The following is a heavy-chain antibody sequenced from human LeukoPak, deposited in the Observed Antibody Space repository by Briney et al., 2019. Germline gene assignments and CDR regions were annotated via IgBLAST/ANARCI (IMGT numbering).Heavy chain of an antibody. CDR3: AKDLHDAAADY. J-gene: IGHJ4*02. CDR2: IKSDGTGM. D-gene: IGHD2-15*01. CDR1: GFTFTDWW. V-gene: IGHV3-74*01. Sequence: GSLRLSCAASGFTFTDWWMHWVRQAPGKGLEWVSRIKSDGTGMTYAESVRGRFAISRDNAKNSVYLRMNSLRADDTAVYYCAKDLHDAAADYWGQGTLVTVSS.